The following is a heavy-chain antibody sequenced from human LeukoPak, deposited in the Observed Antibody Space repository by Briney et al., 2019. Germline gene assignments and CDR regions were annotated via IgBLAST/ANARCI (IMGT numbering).Heavy chain of an antibody. V-gene: IGHV3-21*01. Sequence: GGSLRLSCAASGFTFSSYSMNWVRQAPGKGLEWVSSIESSGNERYYADSVKGRFTISRDNTKNSLFLQMNSLRADDTAVYFCAQFHTGYWGQGTLVTVSS. CDR1: GFTFSSYS. J-gene: IGHJ4*02. CDR2: IESSGNER. D-gene: IGHD7-27*01. CDR3: AQFHTGY.